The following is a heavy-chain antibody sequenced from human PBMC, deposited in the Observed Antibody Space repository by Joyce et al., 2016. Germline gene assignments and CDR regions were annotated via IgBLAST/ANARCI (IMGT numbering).Heavy chain of an antibody. J-gene: IGHJ4*02. D-gene: IGHD6-25*01. V-gene: IGHV3-30*18. CDR2: ISKAGKDK. CDR3: AKDRETSAVLNF. CDR1: GFTFRSYG. Sequence: QAQLVESGGGVVQPGRSLRLSCAVSGFTFRSYGMHWVRQAPGKWLECEGVISKAGKDKNYADSVKGRFTVSRDNSKKILSLQMNSLRPEDTAVYYCAKDRETSAVLNFWGQGTPVTVSS.